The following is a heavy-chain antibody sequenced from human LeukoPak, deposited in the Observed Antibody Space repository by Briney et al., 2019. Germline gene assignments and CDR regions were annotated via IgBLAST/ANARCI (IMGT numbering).Heavy chain of an antibody. D-gene: IGHD6-13*01. Sequence: GGSLRLSCAASGFTFSSYAMSWVRQAPGKGLEWVSAISGSGGSTYYADSVKGRFTISRDNSKNTLYLQMNSLRAEDTAVYYCAKDGPTIDDSSSWYNYYYYMDVWGKGTTVTVSS. V-gene: IGHV3-23*01. J-gene: IGHJ6*03. CDR1: GFTFSSYA. CDR3: AKDGPTIDDSSSWYNYYYYMDV. CDR2: ISGSGGST.